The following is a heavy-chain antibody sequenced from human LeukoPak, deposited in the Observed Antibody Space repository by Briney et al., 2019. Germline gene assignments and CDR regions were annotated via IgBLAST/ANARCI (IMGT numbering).Heavy chain of an antibody. CDR3: ARDWGEGGGPYPAE. J-gene: IGHJ4*02. CDR2: INPSGGSS. CDR1: GYTFTTYY. Sequence: ASVTVSCTASGYTFTTYYMHWVRQAPGQGLEWMAMINPSGGSSTYAQTFQGRVTVTRNSSTTTVYMVLSRLRSEDRAVCYCARDWGEGGGPYPAEWGGGTRVRVS. V-gene: IGHV1-46*01. D-gene: IGHD3-16*01.